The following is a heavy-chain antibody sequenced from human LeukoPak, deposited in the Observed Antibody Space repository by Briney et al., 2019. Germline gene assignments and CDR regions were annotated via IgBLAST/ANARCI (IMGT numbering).Heavy chain of an antibody. CDR3: ARHSDYVGDSSLDTDAFDV. V-gene: IGHV4-39*01. Sequence: SETLSLTCTVSGGSISSSTYYWVWIRQPPGKGLEWIATIYYSGSTYYNPSLKSRVTISVDTSNNQFSLTLSSVTAADTAMYHCARHSDYVGDSSLDTDAFDVWGRGTMVTVSS. CDR2: IYYSGST. J-gene: IGHJ3*01. D-gene: IGHD4-23*01. CDR1: GGSISSSTYY.